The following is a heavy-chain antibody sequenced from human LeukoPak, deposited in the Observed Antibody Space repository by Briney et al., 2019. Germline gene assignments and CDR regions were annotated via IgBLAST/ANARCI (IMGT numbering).Heavy chain of an antibody. D-gene: IGHD2-15*01. CDR3: ARGASYCSGGNCYRQDY. V-gene: IGHV4-59*08. CDR2: IYYTGST. Sequence: SETLSLTCTVSGGSISSFFWSWIRQPPGKGLEWIGYIYYTGSTNYNPSLKSRVSILLDSSKNQVSLKLRTVTAADTAVYYCARGASYCSGGNCYRQDYWGQGTLVTVSS. J-gene: IGHJ4*02. CDR1: GGSISSFF.